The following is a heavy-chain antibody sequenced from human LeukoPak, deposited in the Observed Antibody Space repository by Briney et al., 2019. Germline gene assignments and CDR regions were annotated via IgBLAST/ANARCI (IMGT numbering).Heavy chain of an antibody. CDR3: ARSMGYCSSTSCHYYMDV. J-gene: IGHJ6*03. D-gene: IGHD2-2*01. CDR2: IYPGDSDT. V-gene: IGHV5-51*01. CDR1: GNTFGTYW. Sequence: GESLKISCKDVGNTFGTYWVGWVRQMPGKGLEWMGIIYPGDSDTRYSPSFQGQVTISADKSISTAYLQWSSLKASDTAMYYCARSMGYCSSTSCHYYMDVWGKGTTVTVSS.